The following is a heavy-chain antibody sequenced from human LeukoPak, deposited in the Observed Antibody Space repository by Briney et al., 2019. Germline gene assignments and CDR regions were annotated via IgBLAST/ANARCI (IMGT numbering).Heavy chain of an antibody. CDR2: INPNSGGT. J-gene: IGHJ4*02. CDR1: GYTFTGYY. D-gene: IGHD6-13*01. CDR3: ARAYSSSLPTGLG. Sequence: ASVKVSCKASGYTFTGYYMHWVRQAPGQGLEWMGRINPNSGGTNYAQKFQGRVTMTRDTSISTAHMELSRLRSDDTAVYYCARAYSSSLPTGLGWGQGTLVTVSS. V-gene: IGHV1-2*06.